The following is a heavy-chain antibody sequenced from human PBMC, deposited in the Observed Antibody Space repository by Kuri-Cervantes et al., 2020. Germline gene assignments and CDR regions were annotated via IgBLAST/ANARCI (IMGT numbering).Heavy chain of an antibody. Sequence: GESLKISCAASGFSFRTYWMTWVRQAPGKGLAWVANIKKDGSQKHYVDSVKGRFTISRDNSKNTLYLQMYNLRAEDTAIYYCAKDRGFSSGGGWFDPWGQGTLVTVSS. CDR2: IKKDGSQK. D-gene: IGHD6-19*01. V-gene: IGHV3-7*03. CDR1: GFSFRTYW. J-gene: IGHJ5*02. CDR3: AKDRGFSSGGGWFDP.